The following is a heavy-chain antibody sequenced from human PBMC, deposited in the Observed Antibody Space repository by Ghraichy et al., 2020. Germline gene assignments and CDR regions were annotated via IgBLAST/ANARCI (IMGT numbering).Heavy chain of an antibody. J-gene: IGHJ4*02. CDR1: GDTVSSYSAA. Sequence: SETLSLTCAISGDTVSSYSAAWVWIRQSPSRGLEWLGRTYYRSSWYSDSAVSVKSRISINAATSKNQFSLQLNSVTPGDTAVYYCARASTYYYDNSGYYPLDYWGQGTLVTVAS. CDR2: TYYRSSWYS. CDR3: ARASTYYYDNSGYYPLDY. V-gene: IGHV6-1*01. D-gene: IGHD3-22*01.